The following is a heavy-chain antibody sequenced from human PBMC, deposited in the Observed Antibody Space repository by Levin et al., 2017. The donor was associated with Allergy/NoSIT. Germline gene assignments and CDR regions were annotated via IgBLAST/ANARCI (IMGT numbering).Heavy chain of an antibody. CDR2: ISSSSSYI. J-gene: IGHJ4*02. D-gene: IGHD2-2*01. CDR3: ARAGREKYQLLWGGIDY. Sequence: GGSLRLSCAASGFTFSSYSMNWVRQAPGKGLEWVSSISSSSSYIYYADSVKGRFTISRDNAKNSLYLQMNSLRAEDTAVYYCARAGREKYQLLWGGIDYWGQGTLVTVSS. CDR1: GFTFSSYS. V-gene: IGHV3-21*01.